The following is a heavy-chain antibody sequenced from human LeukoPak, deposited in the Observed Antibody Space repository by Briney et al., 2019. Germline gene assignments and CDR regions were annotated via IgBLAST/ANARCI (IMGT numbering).Heavy chain of an antibody. J-gene: IGHJ4*02. CDR3: ARHRLEYSSSFEDY. CDR1: GFTFSSYS. Sequence: GGSLRLSCAASGFTFSSYSMNWVRQAPGKGLEWVSSISSSSSYIYYADSVKGRFTISRDNAKNSLYLQMNSLRAEGTAVYYCARHRLEYSSSFEDYWGQGTLVTVSS. V-gene: IGHV3-21*01. CDR2: ISSSSSYI. D-gene: IGHD6-6*01.